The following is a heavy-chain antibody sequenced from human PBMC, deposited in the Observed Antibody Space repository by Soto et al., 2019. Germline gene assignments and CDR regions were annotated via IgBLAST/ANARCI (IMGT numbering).Heavy chain of an antibody. Sequence: QVQLVQSGAEVKKPGASVKVSCKASGYTFTSYDINWVRQATGQGLEWMGWMNPNSGNTGYAQKFQGRVTMTRNTSISTAYRELSSLRSEDAAVYYCARRPMVRGNNWCDPWGQGTLVTVAS. J-gene: IGHJ5*02. CDR1: GYTFTSYD. D-gene: IGHD3-10*01. CDR3: ARRPMVRGNNWCDP. CDR2: MNPNSGNT. V-gene: IGHV1-8*01.